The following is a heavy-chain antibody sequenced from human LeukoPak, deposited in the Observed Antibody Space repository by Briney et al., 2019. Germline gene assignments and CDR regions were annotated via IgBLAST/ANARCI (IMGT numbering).Heavy chain of an antibody. CDR3: AKGIYDFWSGLYY. V-gene: IGHV3-30*02. J-gene: IGHJ4*02. D-gene: IGHD3-3*01. Sequence: GGSLRLSCAASGFTFSSYGMHWVRQAPGKGLEWVAFIRYDGSNKYYADSVKGRFTISRDNSKNTLYLQMNSLRAEDTAVYYCAKGIYDFWSGLYYWGQGTLVTVSS. CDR1: GFTFSSYG. CDR2: IRYDGSNK.